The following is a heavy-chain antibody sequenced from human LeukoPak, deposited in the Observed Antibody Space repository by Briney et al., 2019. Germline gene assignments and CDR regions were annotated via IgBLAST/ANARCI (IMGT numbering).Heavy chain of an antibody. CDR1: GFTFSNHA. J-gene: IGHJ6*03. CDR2: ISGSGEST. Sequence: GGSLRLSCAASGFTFSNHAMSWVRQAPGKGLEWVSAISGSGESTYYADSVKGRFSIFRDNSKNTVYLQMSSLRAEDTAIYYCVMDVWGKGTTVTVSS. CDR3: VMDV. V-gene: IGHV3-23*01.